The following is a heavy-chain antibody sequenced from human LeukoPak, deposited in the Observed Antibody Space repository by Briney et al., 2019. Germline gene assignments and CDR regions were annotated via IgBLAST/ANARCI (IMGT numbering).Heavy chain of an antibody. D-gene: IGHD5-24*01. CDR1: GFTFSSYS. CDR3: AKERDGYNLDYFDY. CDR2: ISSSSSTI. Sequence: QSGGSLRLSCAASGFTFSSYSMNWVRQAPGKGLEWVSYISSSSSTIYYADSVKGRFTISRDNAKNSLYLQMNSLRAEDTAVYYCAKERDGYNLDYFDYWGQGTLVTVSS. V-gene: IGHV3-48*01. J-gene: IGHJ4*02.